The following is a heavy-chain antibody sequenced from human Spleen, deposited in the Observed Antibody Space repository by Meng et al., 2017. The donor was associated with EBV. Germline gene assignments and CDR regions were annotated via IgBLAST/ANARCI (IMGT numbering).Heavy chain of an antibody. CDR3: ARALRHNWFDP. CDR1: GGSVSSGGYY. CDR2: IYYSGST. Sequence: VQLQESGPGWVKPSQALSLTCTVPGGSVSSGGYYWTWIRQHPGKGLEWFGHIYYSGSTYYNPSLKSRVTISVDTSKNQFSLKLSSVTAADTAVYYCARALRHNWFDPWGQGTLVTVSS. V-gene: IGHV4-30-4*08. J-gene: IGHJ5*02.